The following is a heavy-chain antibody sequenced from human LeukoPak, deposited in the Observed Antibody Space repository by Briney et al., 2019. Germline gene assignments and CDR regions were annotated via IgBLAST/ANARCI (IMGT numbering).Heavy chain of an antibody. CDR3: ARDKEGIAAAGHYGMDV. D-gene: IGHD6-13*01. CDR2: ISSSSSYI. CDR1: GFTFSSYS. J-gene: IGHJ6*02. Sequence: GGSLGLSCAASGFTFSSYSMNWVRQAPGKGLEWVSSISSSSSYIYYADSVKGRFTISRDNAKNSLYLQMNSLRAEDTAVYYCARDKEGIAAAGHYGMDVWGQGTTVTVSS. V-gene: IGHV3-21*01.